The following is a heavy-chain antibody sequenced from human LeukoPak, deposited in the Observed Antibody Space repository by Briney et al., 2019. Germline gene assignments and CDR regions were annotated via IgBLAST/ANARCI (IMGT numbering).Heavy chain of an antibody. J-gene: IGHJ4*02. D-gene: IGHD5-24*01. V-gene: IGHV1-2*02. CDR1: GYTFIGYY. Sequence: ASVKVSCKASGYTFIGYYMHWVRQAPGQGLEWMGWINPHSGGTNSEQNFQGRVTMSRGTSISTVYMELSRLRSDDTALYYCAREGVIGDGYNFFDYWGQGTLATVSS. CDR3: AREGVIGDGYNFFDY. CDR2: INPHSGGT.